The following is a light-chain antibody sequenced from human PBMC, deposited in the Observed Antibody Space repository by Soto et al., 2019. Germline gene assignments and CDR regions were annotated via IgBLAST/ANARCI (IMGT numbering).Light chain of an antibody. Sequence: QSALTQPASVSGSPGQSITISCTGTNSDVGGYNYVSWYQQHPGKAPKLMIYDVSNRPSGVSNRFSGSKSGNTASLTISGLQAEDEADYYCSSFTSSSTLIFGGGTK. CDR1: NSDVGGYNY. V-gene: IGLV2-14*03. CDR2: DVS. CDR3: SSFTSSSTLI. J-gene: IGLJ2*01.